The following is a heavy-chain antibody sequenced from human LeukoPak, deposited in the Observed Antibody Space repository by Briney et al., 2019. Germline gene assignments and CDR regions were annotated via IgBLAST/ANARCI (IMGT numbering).Heavy chain of an antibody. D-gene: IGHD2-15*01. CDR3: ARDMGGYCSGSTCYSGWIDP. Sequence: GGSLRLSCAASGFTFSSYSMNWVRQGPGMGLEWVSSITSSGPYIYYADSVRGRFTISRDNAKNSLYLQMNSLRAEDTAVYYCARDMGGYCSGSTCYSGWIDPWGQGTPVTVSS. CDR2: ITSSGPYI. CDR1: GFTFSSYS. J-gene: IGHJ5*02. V-gene: IGHV3-21*01.